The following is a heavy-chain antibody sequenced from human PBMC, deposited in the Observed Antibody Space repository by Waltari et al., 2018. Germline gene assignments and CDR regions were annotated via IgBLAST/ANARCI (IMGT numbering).Heavy chain of an antibody. CDR3: ARAARNMVRGMYYFDY. CDR1: GGSFGGYY. V-gene: IGHV4-34*01. Sequence: QVQLQQWGAGLLTPSETLSLTCAVYGGSFGGYYWSWIRQPPGKGLEWIGEINHRGSTNYNPSLKSRVTISVDTSKNQFSLKLSSVTAADTAVYYCARAARNMVRGMYYFDYWGQGTLVTVSS. J-gene: IGHJ4*02. D-gene: IGHD3-10*01. CDR2: INHRGST.